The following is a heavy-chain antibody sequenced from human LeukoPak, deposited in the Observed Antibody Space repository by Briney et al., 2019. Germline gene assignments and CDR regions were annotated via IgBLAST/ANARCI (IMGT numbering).Heavy chain of an antibody. V-gene: IGHV3-66*02. CDR1: GFTFDDYA. Sequence: GRSLRLSCAASGFTFDDYAMHWVRQAPGKGLEWVSVIYSGGSTYYADSVKGRFTISRDNSKNTLYLQMNSLRAEDTAVYYCARSYGSGSYQSHWGQGTLVTVSS. J-gene: IGHJ4*02. D-gene: IGHD3-10*01. CDR2: IYSGGST. CDR3: ARSYGSGSYQSH.